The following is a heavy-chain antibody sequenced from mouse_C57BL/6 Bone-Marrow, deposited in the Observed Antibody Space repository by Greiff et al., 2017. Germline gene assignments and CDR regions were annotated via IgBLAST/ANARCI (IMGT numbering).Heavy chain of an antibody. V-gene: IGHV14-4*01. CDR2: IDPENGDT. CDR1: GFNIKDDY. Sequence: EVNVVESGAELVRPGASVKLSCTASGFNIKDDYMHWVKQRPEQGLEWIGWIDPENGDTEYASKFQGKATITADTSSNTAYLQLSSLTSEDTAVYYCTTCAYWGQGTLVTVSA. CDR3: TTCAY. J-gene: IGHJ3*01.